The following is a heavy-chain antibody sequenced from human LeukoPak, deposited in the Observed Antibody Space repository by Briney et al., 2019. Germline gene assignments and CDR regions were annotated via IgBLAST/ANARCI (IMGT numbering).Heavy chain of an antibody. V-gene: IGHV3-49*04. CDR1: GITISSNH. CDR3: TREGRGSDAFDY. Sequence: GGSLRLSCAASGITISSNHMSWVRQAPGKGLEWVGSIRSKAYGGTTEYAASVKGRFTISRDDSKSIAYLQMNSLKTEDTAVYYCTREGRGSDAFDYWGQGTLVTVSS. D-gene: IGHD3-16*01. J-gene: IGHJ4*02. CDR2: IRSKAYGGTT.